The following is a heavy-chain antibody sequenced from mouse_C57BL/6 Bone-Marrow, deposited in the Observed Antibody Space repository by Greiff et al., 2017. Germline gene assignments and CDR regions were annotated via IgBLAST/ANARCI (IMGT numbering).Heavy chain of an antibody. CDR2: IDPSDSYT. CDR3: AREWFYYGNYDAMDY. J-gene: IGHJ4*01. Sequence: QVQLQQPGAELVKPGASVKLSCKASGYTFTSYWMQWVKQRPGQGLEWIGEIDPSDSYTNYNQKFKGKATLTVDTSSSTAYMQLSSLTSEDSAVYYCAREWFYYGNYDAMDYWGQRTSVTVSS. V-gene: IGHV1-50*01. D-gene: IGHD2-1*01. CDR1: GYTFTSYW.